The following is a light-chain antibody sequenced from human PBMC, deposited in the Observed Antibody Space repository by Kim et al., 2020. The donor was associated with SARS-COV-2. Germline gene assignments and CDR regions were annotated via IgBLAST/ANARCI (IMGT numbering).Light chain of an antibody. J-gene: IGLJ1*01. CDR1: SPNIGSNY. Sequence: GQRVAISCSGSSPNIGSNYVYWYHQRPGTAPKLLIYRNNQRPSGVPDRFSGSKSGTSASLAISGLRSEDEADYYCAAWDDSLSGYVFGTGTKVTVL. CDR2: RNN. V-gene: IGLV1-47*01. CDR3: AAWDDSLSGYV.